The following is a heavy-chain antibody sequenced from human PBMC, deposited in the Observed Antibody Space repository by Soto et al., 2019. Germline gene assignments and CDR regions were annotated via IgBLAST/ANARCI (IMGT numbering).Heavy chain of an antibody. CDR2: ISSSSSTI. CDR1: GFTFSTYS. Sequence: EVQLVESGGGLVQPGGSLRLSCAASGFTFSTYSMNWVRQAPGRGLEWVSYISSSSSTIYYADSVKGRFTISRDNAKNSLYLQMNRLRAEDTAVYYCARWNYDTTGYYKGALDYWGQGTLVTVSS. J-gene: IGHJ4*02. V-gene: IGHV3-48*01. CDR3: ARWNYDTTGYYKGALDY. D-gene: IGHD3-22*01.